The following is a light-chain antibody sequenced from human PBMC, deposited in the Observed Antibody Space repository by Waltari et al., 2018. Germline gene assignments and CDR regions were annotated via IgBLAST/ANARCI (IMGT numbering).Light chain of an antibody. J-gene: IGLJ1*01. Sequence: SYELTQPPSVSVSPGQTARITCSGDTLSKQYAYWYQHRPGQAPGMLIYKDTERASGIPERFAGSSSGTIVTLTISGVQAEDEADYYCQSADTTGDYYVFGTGSRVSVL. V-gene: IGLV3-25*02. CDR3: QSADTTGDYYV. CDR2: KDT. CDR1: TLSKQY.